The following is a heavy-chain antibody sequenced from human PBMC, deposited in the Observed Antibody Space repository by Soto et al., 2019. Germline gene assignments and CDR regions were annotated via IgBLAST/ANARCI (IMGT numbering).Heavy chain of an antibody. V-gene: IGHV3-72*01. CDR2: IRNRANSYTT. J-gene: IGHJ6*02. CDR3: ARXXRWGGGGTYYGMDV. CDR1: GFTFSDHY. Sequence: EVQLVESGGGLVQPGGSLRLSCAASGFTFSDHYMDWVRQAPGKGLEWAGRIRNRANSYTTEYAASVKGRFTISRDDSKNSLYLQMHSLKTEDTAVYYCARXXRWGGGGTYYGMDVWGQGTTVTVSS. D-gene: IGHD1-1*01.